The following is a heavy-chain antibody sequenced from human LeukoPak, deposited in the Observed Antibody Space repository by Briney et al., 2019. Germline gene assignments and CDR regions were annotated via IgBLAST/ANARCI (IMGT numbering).Heavy chain of an antibody. D-gene: IGHD6-13*01. CDR3: ARKYSSSWSYAFDI. CDR1: GYTFTSYA. CDR2: INTNTGNP. J-gene: IGHJ3*02. V-gene: IGHV7-4-1*02. Sequence: ASVKVSCKASGYTFTSYAMNWVRHTPGQGLEWMGWINTNTGNPTYAQGFTGRFVFSLDTSVSTAYLQISSLKDEDTAVYYCARKYSSSWSYAFDIWGQGTMVTVSS.